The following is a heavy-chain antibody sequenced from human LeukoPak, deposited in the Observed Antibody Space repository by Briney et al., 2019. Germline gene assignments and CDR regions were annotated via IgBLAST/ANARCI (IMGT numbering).Heavy chain of an antibody. Sequence: PSETLTLTCAVYGGSFGGYYWSWIRQPPGKAREGIGEINHSGSNNYNPSLKSRVTISVDTSKNKFSLKLSSVTAADTAVYYCARGPAKLLWFGELLMSRLGFDYWGQGTLVTVSS. CDR3: ARGPAKLLWFGELLMSRLGFDY. D-gene: IGHD3-10*01. CDR1: GGSFGGYY. V-gene: IGHV4-34*01. J-gene: IGHJ4*02. CDR2: INHSGSN.